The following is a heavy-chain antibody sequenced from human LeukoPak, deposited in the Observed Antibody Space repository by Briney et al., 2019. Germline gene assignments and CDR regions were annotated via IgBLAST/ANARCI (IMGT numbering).Heavy chain of an antibody. D-gene: IGHD6-13*01. CDR1: GYTFTGYY. Sequence: ASVKVSCKASGYTFTGYYMHWVRQAPGQGLEWMGWINPNSGGTNYAQKLQGRVTMTTDTSTSTAYMELRSLRSDDTAVYYCARAVGIAAGIDYWGQGTLVTVSS. V-gene: IGHV1-2*02. CDR2: INPNSGGT. CDR3: ARAVGIAAGIDY. J-gene: IGHJ4*02.